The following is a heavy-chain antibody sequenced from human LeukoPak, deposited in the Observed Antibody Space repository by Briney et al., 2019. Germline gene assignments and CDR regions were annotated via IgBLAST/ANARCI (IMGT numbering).Heavy chain of an antibody. D-gene: IGHD6-19*01. J-gene: IGHJ5*02. Sequence: PSETLSLTCAVYGGSFSGYYWSWIRQPPGKGLEWIGEINHSGSTNYNPSLKSRVTISVDTSKNQFSLKLSSVTAADTAVYYCARKRPGSGWHGGWFDPWGQGTLVTVCS. V-gene: IGHV4-34*01. CDR3: ARKRPGSGWHGGWFDP. CDR1: GGSFSGYY. CDR2: INHSGST.